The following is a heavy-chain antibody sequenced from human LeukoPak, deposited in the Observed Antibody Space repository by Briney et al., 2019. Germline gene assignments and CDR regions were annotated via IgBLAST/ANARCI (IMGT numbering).Heavy chain of an antibody. CDR3: ARGGLYGKPFDY. CDR1: GFTFSSYS. D-gene: IGHD4-17*01. Sequence: WGSLRLSCAASGFTFSSYSMNWVRQAPGKGLEWVSSISSSSSYIYYADSVKGRFTISRDNAKNSLYLQMNSLRAEDTAVYYCARGGLYGKPFDYWGQGTLVTVSS. CDR2: ISSSSSYI. J-gene: IGHJ4*02. V-gene: IGHV3-21*01.